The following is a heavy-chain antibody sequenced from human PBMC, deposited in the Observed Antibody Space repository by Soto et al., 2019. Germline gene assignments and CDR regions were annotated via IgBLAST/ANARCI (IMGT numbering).Heavy chain of an antibody. D-gene: IGHD2-21*02. CDR2: INAGNGNT. V-gene: IGHV1-3*01. CDR1: GYTFTSYA. CDR3: AIARAYCGGDCCSSCFDP. Sequence: ASVKVSCKASGYTFTSYAMHWVRQAPGQRREWMGWINAGNGNTKYSQKFQGRVTITRDTSASTAYMELSSLRSEDTAVYYCAIARAYCGGDCCSSCFDPWGQGTRDTVSP. J-gene: IGHJ5*02.